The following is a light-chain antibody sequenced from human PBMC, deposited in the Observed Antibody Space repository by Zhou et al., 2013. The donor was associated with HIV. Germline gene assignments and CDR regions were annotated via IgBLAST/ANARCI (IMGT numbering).Light chain of an antibody. CDR2: GAS. J-gene: IGKJ1*01. CDR3: QQYDSSIPT. Sequence: EIVLTQSPATLSLSPGERATLSCRASQSVSSNLAWYQQKPGQAPRLVIYGASTRATGIPARFSGSGSGTEFTLTISSLQSEDFAVYYCQQYDSSIPTFGQGTKVEIK. CDR1: QSVSSN. V-gene: IGKV3-15*01.